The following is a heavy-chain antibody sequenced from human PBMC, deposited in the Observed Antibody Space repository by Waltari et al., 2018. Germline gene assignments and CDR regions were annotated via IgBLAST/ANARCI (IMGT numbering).Heavy chain of an antibody. J-gene: IGHJ2*01. V-gene: IGHV1-3*01. Sequence: QVQLVQSGAEVKKHGASAKVYCTASGYTFTSYAIYWVRQAPGHRHERMGWINAGNGNTKYTQKFQGRVTITSDTSASTAYMELSSLRSEDTAVYYCARGAAPAGNWYFDLWGRGTLVTVSS. D-gene: IGHD6-13*01. CDR1: GYTFTSYA. CDR2: INAGNGNT. CDR3: ARGAAPAGNWYFDL.